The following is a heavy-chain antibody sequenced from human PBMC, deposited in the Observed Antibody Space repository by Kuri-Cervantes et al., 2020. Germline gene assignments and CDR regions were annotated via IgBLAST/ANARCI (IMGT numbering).Heavy chain of an antibody. Sequence: SLKISCAASGFTFDDYAMHWVRQAPGKGLEWVSGISWNSGSIGYADSVKGRFTISRDNAENSLYLQMNSLRAEDTALYYCAKETTPGIAAAGTRGGFDYRGQGTLVTVSS. CDR1: GFTFDDYA. CDR2: ISWNSGSI. CDR3: AKETTPGIAAAGTRGGFDY. D-gene: IGHD6-13*01. V-gene: IGHV3-9*01. J-gene: IGHJ4*02.